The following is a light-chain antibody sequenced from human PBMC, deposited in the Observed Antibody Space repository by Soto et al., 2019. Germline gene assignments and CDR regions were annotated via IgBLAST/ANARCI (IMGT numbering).Light chain of an antibody. CDR3: ISYTSSITYV. J-gene: IGLJ1*01. V-gene: IGLV2-14*03. CDR1: SSDVGGYNY. CDR2: DVS. Sequence: QSALTQPASVSGSPGQSITISCTGTSSDVGGYNYVSWYQQRPGKAPKLIISDVSNRPSGVSDRFSASKSGNTASLTISGLQTEDEADYYCISYTSSITYVFGTGTKVPVL.